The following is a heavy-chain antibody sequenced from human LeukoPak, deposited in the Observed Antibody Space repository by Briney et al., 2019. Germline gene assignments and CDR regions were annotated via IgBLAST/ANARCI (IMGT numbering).Heavy chain of an antibody. CDR2: ISCSGSTI. Sequence: GGSLRLPCAASGFTFSSYEMNWVRQAPGKGLEWVSYISCSGSTIYYADSVKGRFTISRDNAKNSLYLQMNSLRAEDTAVYYCARLDYQLLYPYFDYWGQGTLVTVSS. V-gene: IGHV3-48*03. D-gene: IGHD2-2*02. CDR3: ARLDYQLLYPYFDY. CDR1: GFTFSSYE. J-gene: IGHJ4*02.